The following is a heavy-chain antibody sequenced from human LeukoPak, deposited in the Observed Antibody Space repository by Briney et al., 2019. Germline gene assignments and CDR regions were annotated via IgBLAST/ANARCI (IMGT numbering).Heavy chain of an antibody. CDR2: INHSGST. CDR1: GGSFSGYY. V-gene: IGHV4-34*01. J-gene: IGHJ4*02. CDR3: ARRYDYDSSGYWAYFDY. D-gene: IGHD3-22*01. Sequence: SETLSLTCAVCGGSFSGYYWSWIRQLPGKGLEWIGEINHSGSTNYNPSLKSRVTISVGTSKNQFSLKLSSVTAADTAVYYCARRYDYDSSGYWAYFDYWGQGTLVTVSS.